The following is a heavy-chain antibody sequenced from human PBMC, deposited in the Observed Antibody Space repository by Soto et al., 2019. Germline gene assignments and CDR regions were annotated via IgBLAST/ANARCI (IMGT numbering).Heavy chain of an antibody. J-gene: IGHJ6*02. V-gene: IGHV1-2*04. Sequence: ASVKVSCKASGYTFTGYYMHWVRQAPGQGLEWMGWINPNSGGTNYAQKFQGWVTMTRDTSISTAYMELSSLRSEDTAVYYCARGEYYDFWSGYYMNYYYYYGMDAWGQGTTVTVSS. CDR3: ARGEYYDFWSGYYMNYYYYYGMDA. D-gene: IGHD3-3*01. CDR1: GYTFTGYY. CDR2: INPNSGGT.